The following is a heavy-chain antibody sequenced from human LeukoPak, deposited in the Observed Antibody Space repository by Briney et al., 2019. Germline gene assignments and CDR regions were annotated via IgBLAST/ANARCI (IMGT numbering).Heavy chain of an antibody. J-gene: IGHJ4*02. Sequence: GGSLRLSCAASGFDFSTYAMSWVRQAPGKGLEWVSGISGSGDTTYYADSVKGRFTISRDNSKNMLYLQIKSLGAEDTAIYYCAKLDGSGAGSSRPPIDYWGQGSLVTVSS. D-gene: IGHD3-10*01. V-gene: IGHV3-23*01. CDR3: AKLDGSGAGSSRPPIDY. CDR1: GFDFSTYA. CDR2: ISGSGDTT.